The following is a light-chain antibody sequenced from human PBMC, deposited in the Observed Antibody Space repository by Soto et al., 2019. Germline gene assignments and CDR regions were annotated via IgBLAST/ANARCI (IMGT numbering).Light chain of an antibody. CDR3: HQRSKWPLT. CDR1: QSVGSD. CDR2: DAS. V-gene: IGKV3-11*01. Sequence: EIVLTQSPATLSLSPGERATLSCRASQSVGSDLAWYQQKPGQAPRLLIYDASNRATDIPARFSGSGSGTDFTLTISSLEPEDFAVYYCHQRSKWPLTFGGGTKVEIK. J-gene: IGKJ4*01.